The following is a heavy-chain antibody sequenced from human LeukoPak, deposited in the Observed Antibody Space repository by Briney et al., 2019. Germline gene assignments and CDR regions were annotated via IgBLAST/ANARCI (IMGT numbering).Heavy chain of an antibody. CDR2: IYTSGST. J-gene: IGHJ4*03. V-gene: IGHV4-61*02. CDR1: GGSISSGSYY. CDR3: ASRYFCSSTSCYTFDY. Sequence: PSQTLSLTCTVSGGSISSGSYYWSWIRQPAGKGLEWIGRIYTSGSTNYNPSLKSRVTISVDTSKNQFSLKLNSVTAADTAVYYCASRYFCSSTSCYTFDYWGQGTTVTVSS. D-gene: IGHD2-2*02.